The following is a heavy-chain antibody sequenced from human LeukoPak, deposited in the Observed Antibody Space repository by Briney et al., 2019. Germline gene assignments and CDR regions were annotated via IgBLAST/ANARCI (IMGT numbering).Heavy chain of an antibody. CDR1: GFTFSSYS. J-gene: IGHJ4*02. V-gene: IGHV3-48*01. CDR3: ASERGWFGEFDY. D-gene: IGHD3-10*01. CDR2: ISSSSSTI. Sequence: GGSLRLSCAASGFTFSSYSMNWVRQAPGKGLEWASYISSSSSTIYYADSVKGRFTISRDNAKNSLYLQMNSLRAEDTAVYYCASERGWFGEFDYWGQGTLVTVSS.